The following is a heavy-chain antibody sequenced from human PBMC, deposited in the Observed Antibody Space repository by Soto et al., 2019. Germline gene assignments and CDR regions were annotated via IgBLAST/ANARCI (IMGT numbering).Heavy chain of an antibody. Sequence: SETLSLTCTVSGGSISSSSYYWGWIRQPPGKGLEWIGSIYYSGSTYYNPSLKSRVTISVDTSKNQFSLKLSSVTAADTAVYYCARPQSGSYDPFDYWGQGTLVTVSS. CDR3: ARPQSGSYDPFDY. J-gene: IGHJ4*02. V-gene: IGHV4-39*01. CDR2: IYYSGST. D-gene: IGHD1-26*01. CDR1: GGSISSSSYY.